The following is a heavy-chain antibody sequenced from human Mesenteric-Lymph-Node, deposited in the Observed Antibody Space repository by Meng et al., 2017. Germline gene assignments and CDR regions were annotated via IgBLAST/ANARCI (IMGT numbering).Heavy chain of an antibody. Sequence: ASVKVSCKASGYSFTSFGITWVRQAPGQGLQWMGWISAYSGQTSYAQNFQGRLTMTTDTSTTTAYMELTSLRSDDTAVYYCARDDETINAFDIWGQGTMVTVSS. V-gene: IGHV1-18*01. CDR1: GYSFTSFG. CDR2: ISAYSGQT. CDR3: ARDDETINAFDI. J-gene: IGHJ3*02. D-gene: IGHD5-24*01.